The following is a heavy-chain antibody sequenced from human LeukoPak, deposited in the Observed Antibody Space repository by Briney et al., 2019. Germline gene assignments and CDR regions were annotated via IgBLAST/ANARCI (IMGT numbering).Heavy chain of an antibody. Sequence: GGSLRLSCAASGFTFSSYAMSWVRQAPGKGLEWVSAISSSGGGTYYADSVKGRFTISRDNSKNTLYLQMNGLRAEDTAVYYCAKPTVAVAGTRWFDPWGQGTLVTVSS. CDR2: ISSSGGGT. D-gene: IGHD6-19*01. CDR1: GFTFSSYA. CDR3: AKPTVAVAGTRWFDP. V-gene: IGHV3-23*01. J-gene: IGHJ5*02.